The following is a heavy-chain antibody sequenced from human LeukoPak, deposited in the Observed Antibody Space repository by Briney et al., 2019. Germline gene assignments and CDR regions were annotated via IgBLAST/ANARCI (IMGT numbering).Heavy chain of an antibody. CDR1: GYSFTSNG. D-gene: IGHD1-26*01. CDR3: ARDLGGSYYPYFDY. V-gene: IGHV1-18*01. J-gene: IGHJ4*02. CDR2: ISAYNGNT. Sequence: GASVKVSCKASGYSFTSNGISWVRQATGQGLERMGWISAYNGNTNYAQKLQGRVTMTTDTSTSTAYMELRSLRSDDTAVYYCARDLGGSYYPYFDYWGQGTLVTVSS.